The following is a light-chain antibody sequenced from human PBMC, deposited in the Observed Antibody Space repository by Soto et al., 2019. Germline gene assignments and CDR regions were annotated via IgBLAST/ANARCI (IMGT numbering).Light chain of an antibody. Sequence: DIVMTQSPATLSMSPSETATLSWRASQSVSSNLACDQQKPGQAPTLLIYDASNRATGIPARFSGSGSGTDFTLTISSLEPEDLAVYYCQKRSNWPPITFGQGTRLEIK. J-gene: IGKJ5*01. CDR1: QSVSSN. V-gene: IGKV3-11*01. CDR3: QKRSNWPPIT. CDR2: DAS.